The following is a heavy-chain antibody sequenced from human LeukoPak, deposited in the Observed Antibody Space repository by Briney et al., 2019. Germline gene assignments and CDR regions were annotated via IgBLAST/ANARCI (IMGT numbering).Heavy chain of an antibody. CDR2: ITYSGGNT. J-gene: IGHJ4*02. V-gene: IGHV3-23*01. D-gene: IGHD4-17*01. CDR1: GFTFSSYA. CDR3: AKSPADYGDDLFDC. Sequence: GGSLRLSCAASGFTFSSYAMSWVRQAPGKGLEWVSTITYSGGNTYYADSVKGRFTISRDNSKNTLYLQMKTLRAEDTAVYYCAKSPADYGDDLFDCWGQGTPVTVSS.